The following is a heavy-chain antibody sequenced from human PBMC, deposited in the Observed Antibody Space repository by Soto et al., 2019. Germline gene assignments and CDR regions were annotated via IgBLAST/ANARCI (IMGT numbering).Heavy chain of an antibody. J-gene: IGHJ6*02. CDR1: GGTFSSYA. V-gene: IGHV1-69*13. D-gene: IGHD3-16*01. CDR2: IIPIFGTA. CDR3: ATSGGRGGLDYYYYYGMDV. Sequence: GASVKVSGKASGGTFSSYAISWVRQAPGQGLEWMGGIIPIFGTANYAQKFQGRVTITADESTSTAYMELSSLRSEDTAVYYCATSGGRGGLDYYYYYGMDVWGQGTTVTVSS.